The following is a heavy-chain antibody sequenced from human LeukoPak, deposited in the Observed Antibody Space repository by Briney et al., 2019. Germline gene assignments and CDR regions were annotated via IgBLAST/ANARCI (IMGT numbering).Heavy chain of an antibody. CDR2: LYSDGST. CDR1: GFTVSSCY. CDR3: ARAAYDSNGYTANHDY. Sequence: GGSLRLSCAASGFTVSSCYMSWVRQAPGKGLEWVSVLYSDGSTYYADSVKGRFTISRDNSRNTLFLQMNNLRAEDTAFYYCARAAYDSNGYTANHDYWGQGTLVTVSS. J-gene: IGHJ4*02. V-gene: IGHV3-53*01. D-gene: IGHD3-22*01.